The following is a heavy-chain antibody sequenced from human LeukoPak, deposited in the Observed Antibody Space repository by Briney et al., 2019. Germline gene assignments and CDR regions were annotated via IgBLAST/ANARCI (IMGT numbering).Heavy chain of an antibody. CDR1: GFTFSSYS. J-gene: IGHJ4*02. V-gene: IGHV3-21*01. Sequence: GESLRLSCAASGFTFSSYSMNWVRQAPGKGLEWVSSISSSSSYIYYADSVKGRFTISRDNAKNSLYLQMNSLRAEDTAVYYCASPVVVAAGGSFDYWGQGTLVTVSS. CDR3: ASPVVVAAGGSFDY. CDR2: ISSSSSYI. D-gene: IGHD2-15*01.